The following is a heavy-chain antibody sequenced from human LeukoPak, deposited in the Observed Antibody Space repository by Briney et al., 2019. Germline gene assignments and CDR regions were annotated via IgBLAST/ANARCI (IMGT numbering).Heavy chain of an antibody. V-gene: IGHV3-30*02. CDR3: AKDRRWQPSKIFDY. J-gene: IGHJ4*02. CDR1: GFTFSSYG. CDR2: IRYDGSNK. Sequence: GGSPRLSCAASGFTFSSYGMHWVRQAPGKGLEWVAFIRYDGSNKYYADSVKGRFTISRDNSKNTLYLQMNSLRAEDTAVYYCAKDRRWQPSKIFDYWGQGTLVTVSS. D-gene: IGHD4-23*01.